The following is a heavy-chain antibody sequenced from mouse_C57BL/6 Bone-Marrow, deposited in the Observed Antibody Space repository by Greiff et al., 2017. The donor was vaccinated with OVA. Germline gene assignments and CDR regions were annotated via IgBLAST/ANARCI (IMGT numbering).Heavy chain of an antibody. CDR3: ARSAYYYPHFDY. J-gene: IGHJ2*01. CDR2: IYPGSGST. D-gene: IGHD1-1*01. Sequence: QVQLQQPGAELVKPGASVKMSCKASGYTFTSYWITWVKQRPGQGLEWIGDIYPGSGSTNYNEKFKSKATLTADKSSSTAYMQLSSLTSEDSAVYFCARSAYYYPHFDYWGQGTTLTVSS. CDR1: GYTFTSYW. V-gene: IGHV1-55*01.